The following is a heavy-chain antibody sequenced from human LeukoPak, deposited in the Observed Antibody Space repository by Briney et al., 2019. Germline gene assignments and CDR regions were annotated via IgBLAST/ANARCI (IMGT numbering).Heavy chain of an antibody. D-gene: IGHD6-13*01. Sequence: SVKVSCKASGGTFSSYAIIWVRQAPGQGLEWMGRIIPILGIANYAQKFQGRVTITADKSTSTAYMELSSLRSEDTAVYYCAAQDSSSLHYWGQGTLVTVSS. J-gene: IGHJ4*02. CDR3: AAQDSSSLHY. CDR1: GGTFSSYA. V-gene: IGHV1-69*04. CDR2: IIPILGIA.